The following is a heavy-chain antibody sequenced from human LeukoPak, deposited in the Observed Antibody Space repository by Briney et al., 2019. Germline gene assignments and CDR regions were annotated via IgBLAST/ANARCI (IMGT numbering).Heavy chain of an antibody. CDR3: ARPGYSSSWPFDY. Sequence: GESLKISCKGSGYSFTIYWIGWVRQMPGKGLEWMGIIYPGDSDARYSPSFQGQVTISADKSISTAYLQWSSLKASDTAMYYCARPGYSSSWPFDYWGQGTLVTVSS. V-gene: IGHV5-51*01. CDR2: IYPGDSDA. D-gene: IGHD6-13*01. J-gene: IGHJ4*02. CDR1: GYSFTIYW.